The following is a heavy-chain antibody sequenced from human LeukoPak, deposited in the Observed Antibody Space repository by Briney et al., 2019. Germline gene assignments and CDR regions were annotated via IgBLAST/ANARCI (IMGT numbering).Heavy chain of an antibody. CDR3: ARDLPMVRGVYNYYYYYYMDV. CDR1: GYTFTSYY. D-gene: IGHD3-10*01. CDR2: INPSGGST. V-gene: IGHV1-46*01. Sequence: ASVKVSCKASGYTFTSYYMHWVRQAPGQGLEWMGIINPSGGSTSYAQKFQGRVTMTRDTSTSTVYMELSSLRSEDTAVYYCARDLPMVRGVYNYYYYYYMDVWGKGTTVTVSS. J-gene: IGHJ6*03.